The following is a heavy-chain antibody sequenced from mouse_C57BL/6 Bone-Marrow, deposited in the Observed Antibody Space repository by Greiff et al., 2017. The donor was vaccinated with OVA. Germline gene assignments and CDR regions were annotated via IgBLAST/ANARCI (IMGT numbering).Heavy chain of an antibody. CDR1: GFPITSCYY. CDR2: ITHSGDT. Sequence: VQGVESGPGLVKPSQSLFLTCSISGFPITSCYYWFWIRQSPGKPLEWMGYITHSGDTFYNPSLQSPISITRETSKNPCFLQLNSVTTEDTAMYYCAGDLYGYDAFDYWGQGTTLTVSS. D-gene: IGHD2-2*01. CDR3: AGDLYGYDAFDY. V-gene: IGHV12-3*01. J-gene: IGHJ2*01.